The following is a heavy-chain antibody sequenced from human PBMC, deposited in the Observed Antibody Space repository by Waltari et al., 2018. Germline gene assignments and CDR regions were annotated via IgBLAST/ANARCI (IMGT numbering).Heavy chain of an antibody. CDR1: GFTFSSYS. CDR3: ARDYYGSGSYKYFDY. Sequence: EVQLVESGGGLVKPGGSLRLSCAASGFTFSSYSMNWVRQAPGKGLEWVSSISSSSSYIYYADSVKGRFTISRDNAKNSLYLQMNSLRAEDTAVYYCARDYYGSGSYKYFDYWGQGTLVTVSS. D-gene: IGHD3-10*01. J-gene: IGHJ4*02. V-gene: IGHV3-21*01. CDR2: ISSSSSYI.